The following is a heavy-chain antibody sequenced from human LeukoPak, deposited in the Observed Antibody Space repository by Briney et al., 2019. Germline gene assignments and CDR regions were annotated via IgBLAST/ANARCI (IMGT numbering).Heavy chain of an antibody. CDR1: GRTFSSYA. D-gene: IGHD3-22*01. Sequence: SVKVSCKASGRTFSSYAISWVRQAPGQGLEWMGSISPICCTANYAQKFQGRVTITRDESTSRAYMALSSRRSWDTAVYYCESTYYYDSSGYTFDYWGTGTMVTVSS. CDR2: ISPICCTA. CDR3: ESTYYYDSSGYTFDY. V-gene: IGHV1-69*05. J-gene: IGHJ4*02.